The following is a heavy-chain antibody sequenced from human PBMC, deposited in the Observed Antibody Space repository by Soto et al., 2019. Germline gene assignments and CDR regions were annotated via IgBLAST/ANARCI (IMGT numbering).Heavy chain of an antibody. CDR2: INSDGSST. Sequence: GGSLRLSCAASGFTFSSNWMHWVRQAPGKGLVWVSRINSDGSSTSYADSVKGRFTISRDNARDTLYLEMNSLRAEDTALYYCARPRFSGSYFDYWGQGALVTVSS. V-gene: IGHV3-74*01. J-gene: IGHJ4*02. CDR1: GFTFSSNW. CDR3: ARPRFSGSYFDY. D-gene: IGHD1-26*01.